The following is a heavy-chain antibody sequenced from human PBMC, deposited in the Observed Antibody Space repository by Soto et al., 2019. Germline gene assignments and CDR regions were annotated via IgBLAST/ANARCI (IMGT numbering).Heavy chain of an antibody. V-gene: IGHV4-31*03. Sequence: QVQLQESGPGLVKPSQTLSLTCTVSSGSITSVNSYWSWIRQFPGKALEWIGYIYYSGSSYYNPSLKGRVTISQDTSKKQFSLKLNSVTAADTAVYYCARGSSGWSAIRLDDWGQGTLVTVSS. CDR1: SGSITSVNSY. D-gene: IGHD6-19*01. J-gene: IGHJ4*02. CDR2: IYYSGSS. CDR3: ARGSSGWSAIRLDD.